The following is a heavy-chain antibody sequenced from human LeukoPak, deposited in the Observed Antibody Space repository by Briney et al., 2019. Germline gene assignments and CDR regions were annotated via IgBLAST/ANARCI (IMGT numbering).Heavy chain of an antibody. CDR3: ARHDSSGYYYPEYFDY. D-gene: IGHD3-22*01. Sequence: SETLSLTCAVYGGSFSGYYWSWIRQPPGKGLEWIGYIYYSGSTNYNPSLKSRVTISVDTSKNQFSLKLSSVTAADTAVYYCARHDSSGYYYPEYFDYWGQGTLVTVSS. V-gene: IGHV4-59*08. CDR2: IYYSGST. CDR1: GGSFSGYY. J-gene: IGHJ4*02.